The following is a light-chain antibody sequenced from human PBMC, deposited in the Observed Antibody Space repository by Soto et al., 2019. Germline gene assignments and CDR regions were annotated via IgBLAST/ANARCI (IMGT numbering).Light chain of an antibody. CDR2: DVN. Sequence: QSALTQPASVSGSPGQSITISCTGTSSDVGGYNYVSWYQHHPDKAPKLTIYDVNNRPSGVSNRFSGSKSGNTASLTISGLQAEDEAAYYCSSYTSSSTRLVFGGGTKLTVL. CDR1: SSDVGGYNY. V-gene: IGLV2-14*03. J-gene: IGLJ2*01. CDR3: SSYTSSSTRLV.